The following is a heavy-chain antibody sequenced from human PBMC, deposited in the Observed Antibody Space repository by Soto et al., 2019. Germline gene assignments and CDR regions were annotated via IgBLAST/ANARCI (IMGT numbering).Heavy chain of an antibody. V-gene: IGHV1-46*01. CDR1: GYTLTYYD. D-gene: IGHD2-15*01. CDR2: LNPRISTT. J-gene: IGHJ2*01. Sequence: QVQLVQSGAEVKKPGASVKVSCQASGYTLTYYDLHWVRQAPGQELEWMAMLNPRISTTSYAQKFRGRLTVTRDTSTGTVYMELNSLTSEDTAVYYCARPAANILFPHFDLWGRGTLVSVSS. CDR3: ARPAANILFPHFDL.